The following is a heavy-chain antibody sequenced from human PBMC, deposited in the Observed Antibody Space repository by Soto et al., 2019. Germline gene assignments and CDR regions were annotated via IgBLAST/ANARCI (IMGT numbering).Heavy chain of an antibody. CDR2: ISSSSSYI. D-gene: IGHD3-16*01. CDR3: ARDGGSWLIPNFDY. V-gene: IGHV3-21*01. CDR1: GFTFSSYS. Sequence: GGSLRLSCAASGFTFSSYSMNWVRQAPGKGLEWVSSISSSSSYIYYADSVKGRFTISRDNAKNSLYLQMNSLRAEDTAVYYCARDGGSWLIPNFDYWGQGTLVTVSS. J-gene: IGHJ4*02.